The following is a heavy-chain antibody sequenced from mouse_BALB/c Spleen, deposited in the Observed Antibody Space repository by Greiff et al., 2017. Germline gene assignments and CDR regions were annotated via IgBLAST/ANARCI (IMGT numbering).Heavy chain of an antibody. CDR1: GYTFTSYW. CDR3: ARGGLRGYAMDY. V-gene: IGHV1S81*02. D-gene: IGHD3-1*01. J-gene: IGHJ4*01. CDR2: INPSNGRT. Sequence: VQLQQPGAELVKPGASVKLSCKASGYTFTSYWMHWVKQRPGQGLEWIGEINPSNGRTNYNEKFKSKATLTVDKSSSTAYMQLSSLTSEDSAVYYCARGGLRGYAMDYWGQGTSVTVSS.